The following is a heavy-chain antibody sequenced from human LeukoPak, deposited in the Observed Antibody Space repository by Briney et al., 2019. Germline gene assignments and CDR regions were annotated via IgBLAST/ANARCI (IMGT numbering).Heavy chain of an antibody. D-gene: IGHD6-19*01. CDR3: AKGIYSSGWSYFDY. V-gene: IGHV3-66*02. CDR2: IYSGGTT. CDR1: GFSVSNYY. Sequence: GGFLRLSCEASGFSVSNYYMSWVRQAPGKGLECVSVIYSGGTTHYPDSVKGRFTISRDNSKNTLYLQMSNLRVEDTAVYYCAKGIYSSGWSYFDYWGHGTLVTVSS. J-gene: IGHJ4*01.